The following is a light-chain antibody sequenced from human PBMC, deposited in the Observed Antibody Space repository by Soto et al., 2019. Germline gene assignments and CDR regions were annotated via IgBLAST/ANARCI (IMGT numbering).Light chain of an antibody. CDR2: EVT. CDR1: SGDVGGYNF. V-gene: IGLV2-8*01. J-gene: IGLJ1*01. Sequence: QSALTQPPSASGSPGQSVTISCTGTSGDVGGYNFVSWYQHFPGKAPKLIIYEVTKRPSGVPDRFSGSKSGNTASLTVSGLQTDDEADYYCSSYGGSNNFVFGTGTKVTVL. CDR3: SSYGGSNNFV.